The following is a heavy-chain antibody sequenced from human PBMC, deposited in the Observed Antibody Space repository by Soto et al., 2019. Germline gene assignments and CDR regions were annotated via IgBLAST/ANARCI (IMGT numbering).Heavy chain of an antibody. J-gene: IGHJ6*02. Sequence: QVQLVQSGAEVKKPGSSVKVSCKASGGTFSSYAISWVRQAPGQGLEWMGGIIPIFGTANYAQKFQGRVRVTADEATSRACMGLRSLSSEDTAVYYCASDRGPVSGSYYGMDVWGQGPTVTVSS. CDR1: GGTFSSYA. V-gene: IGHV1-69*12. CDR2: IIPIFGTA. CDR3: ASDRGPVSGSYYGMDV. D-gene: IGHD3-10*01.